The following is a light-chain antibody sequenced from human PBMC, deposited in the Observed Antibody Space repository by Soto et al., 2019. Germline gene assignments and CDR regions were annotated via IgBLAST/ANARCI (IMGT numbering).Light chain of an antibody. Sequence: EIVMTQSPATLSVSPGERATLSCRASQSVSNNLAWYQQQPGQAPRLLIHGASTRATGFPARFSGSGSGTEFTLTISSLQSEDFAVYYCQQYNNWPLTFGGGTKVEIK. V-gene: IGKV3-15*01. CDR1: QSVSNN. CDR3: QQYNNWPLT. CDR2: GAS. J-gene: IGKJ4*01.